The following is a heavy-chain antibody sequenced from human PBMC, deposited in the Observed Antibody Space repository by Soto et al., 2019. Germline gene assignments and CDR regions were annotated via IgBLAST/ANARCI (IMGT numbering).Heavy chain of an antibody. V-gene: IGHV3-23*01. Sequence: EVQLLESGGGLVQPGGSLRLSCAASGFTFSNYAMSWVRQAPGKGLEWVSGISGSGGSAYYADSVKGRFTISRDNSKNTLYLQMNSLRAEDTAVYYCAKDPHSHISCFDYWGQGTLVTVSS. CDR3: AKDPHSHISCFDY. CDR1: GFTFSNYA. CDR2: ISGSGGSA. D-gene: IGHD5-18*01. J-gene: IGHJ4*02.